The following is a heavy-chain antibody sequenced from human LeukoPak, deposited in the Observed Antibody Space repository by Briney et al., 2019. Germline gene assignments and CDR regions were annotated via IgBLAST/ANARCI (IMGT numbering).Heavy chain of an antibody. CDR2: IKSKTDGGTT. CDR3: TGYYDSSGYYFSEYFQH. D-gene: IGHD3-22*01. CDR1: GFTFSNAC. V-gene: IGHV3-15*01. Sequence: GGSLRLSCAASGFTFSNACMSWVRQAPGKGLEWVYCIKSKTDGGTTDYSAPVKARVTISRDDSTNTLYLQSNRLKTADTAVYYCTGYYDSSGYYFSEYFQHWGQGTLVTVSS. J-gene: IGHJ1*01.